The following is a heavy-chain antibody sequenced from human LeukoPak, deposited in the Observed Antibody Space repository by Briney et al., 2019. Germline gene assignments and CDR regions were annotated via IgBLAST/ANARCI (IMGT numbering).Heavy chain of an antibody. CDR2: ISSSSSYI. CDR1: GFTFSGYS. Sequence: GGSLRLSCAASGFTFSGYSMNWVRQAPGKGLEWVSSISSSSSYIYYADSVKGRFTISRDNAKNTLYLQMNSLKIEDTAVYFCATIPGDLLSRDHWGQGTLVTVSS. J-gene: IGHJ4*02. CDR3: ATIPGDLLSRDH. V-gene: IGHV3-21*03. D-gene: IGHD1-26*01.